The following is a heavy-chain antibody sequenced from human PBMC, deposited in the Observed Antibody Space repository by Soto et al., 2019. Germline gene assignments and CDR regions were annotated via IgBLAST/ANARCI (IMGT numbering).Heavy chain of an antibody. CDR2: ISYDGSNK. CDR3: AKDLQVPAAIQVNWWVGDGAFDI. D-gene: IGHD2-2*02. Sequence: QVQLVESGGGVVQPGRSLRLSCAASGFTFSSYGMHWVRQAPGKGLEWVAVISYDGSNKYYADSVKGRFTISRDNPKTPLNLQRNSLRAQGTAVNYCAKDLQVPAAIQVNWWVGDGAFDIWGQGTMVTVSS. CDR1: GFTFSSYG. J-gene: IGHJ3*02. V-gene: IGHV3-30*18.